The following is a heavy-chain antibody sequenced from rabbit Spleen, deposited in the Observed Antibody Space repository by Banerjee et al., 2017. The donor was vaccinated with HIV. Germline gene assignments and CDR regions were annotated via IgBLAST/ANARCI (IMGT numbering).Heavy chain of an antibody. Sequence: QEQLVESGGGLVQPEGSLTLTCTASGFSFGDRDVMCWVRQAPGKGLEWIACINVATGKPVYATWAKGRFTISRTSSTTVTLRMTSLTAADTATYFCARDLVVVIGWNFNLWGPGTLVTVS. CDR2: INVATGKP. CDR1: GFSFGDRDV. J-gene: IGHJ4*01. CDR3: ARDLVVVIGWNFNL. D-gene: IGHD8-1*01. V-gene: IGHV1S45*01.